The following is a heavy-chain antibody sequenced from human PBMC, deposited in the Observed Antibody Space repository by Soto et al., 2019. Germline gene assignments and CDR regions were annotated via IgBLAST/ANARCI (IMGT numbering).Heavy chain of an antibody. CDR3: ARDGALCDNFYYYGMYL. CDR1: GYTFTSYG. J-gene: IGHJ6*02. V-gene: IGHV1-18*01. CDR2: ISAYNGNT. Sequence: QVQLVQSGAEVKKPGASVKVSCKASGYTFTSYGISWVRQAPGQGLEWMGWISAYNGNTNYAQKLQGRITMTTDTSTSTAYMELRSLRSDDTAVYYCARDGALCDNFYYYGMYLWGQGTTVTVSS. D-gene: IGHD2-15*01.